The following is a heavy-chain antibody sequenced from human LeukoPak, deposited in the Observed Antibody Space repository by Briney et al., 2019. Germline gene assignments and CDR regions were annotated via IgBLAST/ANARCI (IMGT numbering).Heavy chain of an antibody. CDR1: GGSIDSSGSY. J-gene: IGHJ6*02. V-gene: IGHV4-39*01. CDR3: ARLFSRGWPYYYGLGA. D-gene: IGHD6-19*01. Sequence: SETLSLTCTVSGGSIDSSGSYWGWIRQPPGKGLEWIGCVYYGGDAYYNPSLKSRVTISADLSKNQFSLSLISETAADTALYYCARLFSRGWPYYYGLGAWGQGTTVTVSS. CDR2: VYYGGDA.